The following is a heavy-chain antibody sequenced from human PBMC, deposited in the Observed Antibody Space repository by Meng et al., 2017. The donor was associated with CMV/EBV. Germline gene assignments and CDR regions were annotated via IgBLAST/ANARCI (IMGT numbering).Heavy chain of an antibody. V-gene: IGHV3-21*01. CDR3: ARLYTGYFDY. Sequence: LSLTCAASGFTFSSYSMNWVRQAPGKGLEWVSSISSSSSYIYYADSVKGRFTISRDNAKNSLYLQMNSLRAEDTAVYYCARLYTGYFDYWGQGTLVTVSS. CDR1: GFTFSSYS. D-gene: IGHD3-10*01. J-gene: IGHJ4*02. CDR2: ISSSSSYI.